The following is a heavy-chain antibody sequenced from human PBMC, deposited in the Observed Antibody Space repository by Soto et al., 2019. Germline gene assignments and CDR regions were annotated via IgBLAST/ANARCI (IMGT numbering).Heavy chain of an antibody. CDR2: ISGSGGST. V-gene: IGHV3-23*01. Sequence: GGSLRLSCAASGFTFSSYAMSWVRQAPGKGLEWVSAISGSGGSTYYADSVKGRFTISRDNSKNTLYLQMNSLRAEDTAVYYCAKLLRLGELSFHTAFDYWGQGTLVTVSS. J-gene: IGHJ4*02. CDR1: GFTFSSYA. CDR3: AKLLRLGELSFHTAFDY. D-gene: IGHD3-16*02.